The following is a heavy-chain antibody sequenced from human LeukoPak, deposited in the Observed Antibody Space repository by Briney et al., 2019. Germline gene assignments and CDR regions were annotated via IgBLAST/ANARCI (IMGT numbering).Heavy chain of an antibody. Sequence: GGSLRLSCAASGITFSSYTMNWVRQAPGRGLEWVSYISSSDSTLYYADSVKGRFTISRDNAKNSLYLQMNSLRAEDTAVYYCARDPGYSGYDLMAFDIWGQGTMVTVSS. CDR1: GITFSSYT. V-gene: IGHV3-48*01. D-gene: IGHD5-12*01. CDR2: ISSSDSTL. J-gene: IGHJ3*02. CDR3: ARDPGYSGYDLMAFDI.